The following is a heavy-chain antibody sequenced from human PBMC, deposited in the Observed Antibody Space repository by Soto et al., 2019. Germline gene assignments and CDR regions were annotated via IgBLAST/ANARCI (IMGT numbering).Heavy chain of an antibody. V-gene: IGHV2-26*01. CDR2: IFSNDEK. D-gene: IGHD3-10*01. CDR1: GFSLSNARMG. CDR3: ARIRPNYYGSGSYFAP. J-gene: IGHJ5*02. Sequence: ESGPTLVNPTETLTLTCTVSGFSLSNARMGVSWIRQPPGKALEWLAHIFSNDEKSYSTSLKSRLTISKDTSKSQVVLTMTNMDPVDTATYYCARIRPNYYGSGSYFAPWGQGTLVTVSS.